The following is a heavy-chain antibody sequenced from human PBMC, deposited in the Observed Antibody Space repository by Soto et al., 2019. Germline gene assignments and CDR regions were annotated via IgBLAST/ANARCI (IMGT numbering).Heavy chain of an antibody. CDR1: GYTFTSYD. V-gene: IGHV1-8*01. CDR3: AKQKPDPSDY. CDR2: MNPNSGNT. J-gene: IGHJ4*02. Sequence: QVQLVQSGAEVKKPGASVKVSCKASGYTFTSYDINWVRQATGQGLEWMGWMNPNSGNTGYAQKFQGRVTMTRNTSKSKANMQLSSLRAEDTGVYYGAKQKPDPSDYWGQGTMVTVSS.